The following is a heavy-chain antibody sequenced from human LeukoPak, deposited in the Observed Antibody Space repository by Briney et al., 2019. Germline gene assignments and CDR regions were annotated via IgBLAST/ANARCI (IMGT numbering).Heavy chain of an antibody. Sequence: GGSLRLSCAASGFTFSSYCMNWVRQAPGKGLEWVSSISSSSSYIYYAGSVKGRFTISRDNAKNSLYLQMNSLRAEDTAVYYCARDFWTQHYYYYYYMDVWGKGTTVTVS. D-gene: IGHD3/OR15-3a*01. CDR1: GFTFSSYC. J-gene: IGHJ6*03. CDR2: ISSSSSYI. CDR3: ARDFWTQHYYYYYYMDV. V-gene: IGHV3-21*01.